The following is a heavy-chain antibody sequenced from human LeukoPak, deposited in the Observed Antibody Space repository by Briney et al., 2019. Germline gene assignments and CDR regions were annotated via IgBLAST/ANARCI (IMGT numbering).Heavy chain of an antibody. V-gene: IGHV1-18*01. J-gene: IGHJ3*02. CDR2: ISAYNGNT. D-gene: IGHD3-10*01. Sequence: PGASVKVSCKASGYTFTSYGISWVRQAPGQGLEWMGWISAYNGNTNYAQKLQGRVTMTTDTSTSTAYMELRSLRSDDTAVYYCARDLVIWGMAHAFDIWGQGTMVTVSS. CDR1: GYTFTSYG. CDR3: ARDLVIWGMAHAFDI.